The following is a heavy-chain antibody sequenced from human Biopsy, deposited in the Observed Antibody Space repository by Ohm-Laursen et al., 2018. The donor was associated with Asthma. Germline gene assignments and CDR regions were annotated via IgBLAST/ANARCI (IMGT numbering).Heavy chain of an antibody. V-gene: IGHV1-2*06. CDR1: GYPFTDYY. J-gene: IGHJ2*01. CDR2: IDPNSGGT. D-gene: IGHD3-16*02. Sequence: ASVKVSCKASGYPFTDYYVHWVRQAPGQGLEWMGRIDPNSGGTNYAQKFLGRVTMTRDTSVNTAFMVLSRLRPDDTAVYYCARIKVRIGAGTDRYFDLWGRGTLVTVSS. CDR3: ARIKVRIGAGTDRYFDL.